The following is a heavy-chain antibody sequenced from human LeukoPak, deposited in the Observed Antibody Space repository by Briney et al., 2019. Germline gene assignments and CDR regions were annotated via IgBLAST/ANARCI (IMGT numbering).Heavy chain of an antibody. J-gene: IGHJ4*02. CDR2: INHSGST. CDR1: GGSFSGYY. Sequence: SETLSLTCAVYGGSFSGYYWSWIRQPPGKGLEWIGEINHSGSTNYNPSLKSRVTISVDTSKNQFSLKLSSVTAADTAVYYCARGHRWIQLRFGYWGQGTLVTVSS. CDR3: ARGHRWIQLRFGY. D-gene: IGHD5-18*01. V-gene: IGHV4-34*01.